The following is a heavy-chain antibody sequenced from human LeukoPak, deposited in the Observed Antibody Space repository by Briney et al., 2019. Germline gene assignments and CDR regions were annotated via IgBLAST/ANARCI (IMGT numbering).Heavy chain of an antibody. CDR3: ARDGPSWGLL. CDR1: DGSTDTYF. J-gene: IGHJ4*02. CDR2: IYTTGSA. Sequence: SETLFLTYTACDGSTDTYFWSWLRQPVGKGLEWMMRIYTTGSANYNPSLKSRVTISLDTSKNQFTLKLISVTAADTAVYYCARDGPSWGLLWGQGALVTVSS. D-gene: IGHD7-27*01. V-gene: IGHV4-4*07.